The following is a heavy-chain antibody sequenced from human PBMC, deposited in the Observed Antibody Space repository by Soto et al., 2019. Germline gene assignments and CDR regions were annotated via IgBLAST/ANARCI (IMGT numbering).Heavy chain of an antibody. J-gene: IGHJ5*02. D-gene: IGHD3-22*01. CDR2: INPNSGGT. CDR1: GYTFTGYF. V-gene: IGHV1-2*04. CDR3: ARGIPSSGYAPNWFDP. Sequence: QVQLVQSGAEVKKPGGSVKVACKTSGYTFTGYFMHWVRQAPGQGLEWMGWINPNSGGTNYAQKFQGWVTMTRDTSISTAYMELSRLTSDDTAIYYCARGIPSSGYAPNWFDPWGQGTLVTVSS.